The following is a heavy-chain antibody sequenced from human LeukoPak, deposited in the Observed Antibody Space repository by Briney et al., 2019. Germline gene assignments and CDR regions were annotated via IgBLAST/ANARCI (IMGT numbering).Heavy chain of an antibody. CDR3: ARTALSSWYFSARFDP. CDR1: GYTFTSYG. V-gene: IGHV1-18*01. J-gene: IGHJ5*02. D-gene: IGHD6-13*01. Sequence: ASVKVSCKASGYTFTSYGISWVRQAPGQGLEWMGWISAYNGNTNYAQKLQGRVTMTTDTSTSTAYMELRSLRSDDTAVYYCARTALSSWYFSARFDPWGQGTLVTASS. CDR2: ISAYNGNT.